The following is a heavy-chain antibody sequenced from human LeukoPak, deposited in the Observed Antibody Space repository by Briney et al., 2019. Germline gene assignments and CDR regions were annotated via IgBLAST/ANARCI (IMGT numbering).Heavy chain of an antibody. V-gene: IGHV1-2*02. D-gene: IGHD4-23*01. CDR2: INPNSGGT. CDR1: GYTFTGYY. Sequence: ASVKVSCKASGYTFTGYYMHWVRQAPGQGLEWMGWINPNSGGTNYAQKFQGRVTMTRDTSISTAYMELSRLRSDDTAVYYCARSYGGNSIDAFDIWGQGTMVTVSS. J-gene: IGHJ3*02. CDR3: ARSYGGNSIDAFDI.